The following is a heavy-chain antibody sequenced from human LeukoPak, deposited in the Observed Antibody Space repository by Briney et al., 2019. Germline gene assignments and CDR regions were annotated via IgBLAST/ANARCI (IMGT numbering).Heavy chain of an antibody. V-gene: IGHV4-61*02. CDR2: IYTSGST. CDR3: ARDQTYGGNSVGWFDP. CDR1: GGSISSGSYY. J-gene: IGHJ5*02. D-gene: IGHD4-23*01. Sequence: PSETLSLTCTVSGGSISSGSYYWSWIRQPAGKGLEWIGRIYTSGSTNYNPSLKSRVTISVDTSKNQFSLKLSSVTAADTAVYYCARDQTYGGNSVGWFDPWGQGTLSPSPQ.